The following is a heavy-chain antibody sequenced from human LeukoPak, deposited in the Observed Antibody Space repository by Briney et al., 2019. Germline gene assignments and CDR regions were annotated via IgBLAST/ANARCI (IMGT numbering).Heavy chain of an antibody. V-gene: IGHV3-74*01. J-gene: IGHJ3*01. Sequence: GGSLRLSCAASGSTFSTYWMHWVRQVPGKGLVWVSRINSDGRITTYADSVKGRFTISRDNAKNTLYLQMNSLRVEDTAVYYCAGGISATGGGWGQGTMVTVSS. CDR2: INSDGRIT. CDR1: GSTFSTYW. D-gene: IGHD6-13*01. CDR3: AGGISATGGG.